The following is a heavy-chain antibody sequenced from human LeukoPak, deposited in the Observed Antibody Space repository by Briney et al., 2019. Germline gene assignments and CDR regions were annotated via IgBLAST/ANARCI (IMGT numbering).Heavy chain of an antibody. CDR3: AGGAGWTSDT. J-gene: IGHJ3*01. D-gene: IGHD5-18*01. CDR2: IKQDGSEK. Sequence: GGSRRLSCAASGFTFSRYWMNWVRQAPGEGPEWVANIKQDGSEKYYVDSGEGRLTICRDNEQNLVYLQLNSLRPDDTAVYYCAGGAGWTSDTGGQGTLSTVSP. CDR1: GFTFSRYW. V-gene: IGHV3-7*01.